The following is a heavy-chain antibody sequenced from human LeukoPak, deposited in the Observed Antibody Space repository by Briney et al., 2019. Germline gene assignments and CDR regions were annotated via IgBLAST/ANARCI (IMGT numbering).Heavy chain of an antibody. CDR3: ARVGSGSYYNWFDP. J-gene: IGHJ5*02. D-gene: IGHD3-10*01. Sequence: GGSLRLSCAASGFTFSSYEMNWVRQAPGKGLEWVSYISSSGSTIYYADSVKGRFTISRDNAKNSLYLQMNSLRAEDTALYHCARVGSGSYYNWFDPWGQGTLVTVSS. V-gene: IGHV3-48*03. CDR1: GFTFSSYE. CDR2: ISSSGSTI.